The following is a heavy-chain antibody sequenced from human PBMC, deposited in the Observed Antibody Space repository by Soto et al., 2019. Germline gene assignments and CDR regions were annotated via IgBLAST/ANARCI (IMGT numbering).Heavy chain of an antibody. Sequence: QVQVVQSGAEVKKPGASVKISCKASGYSFTTYAMHWVRQAPGQRLEWMAWINGGNGNTKYSQKFQDRVTITRDTSANTAYMELSSLRSEDSAVYYCARGKGMEENYYYHGMDVWGQGTTVSVSS. CDR3: ARGKGMEENYYYHGMDV. J-gene: IGHJ6*02. CDR1: GYSFTTYA. CDR2: INGGNGNT. D-gene: IGHD1-1*01. V-gene: IGHV1-3*01.